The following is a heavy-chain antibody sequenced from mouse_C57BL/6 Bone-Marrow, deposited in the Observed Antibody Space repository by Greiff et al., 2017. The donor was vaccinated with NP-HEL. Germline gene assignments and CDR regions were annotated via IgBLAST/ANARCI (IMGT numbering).Heavy chain of an antibody. CDR3: TNCYFDY. Sequence: VQLQQSGAELVRPGASVKLSCTASGFNIKDDYMHWVKQRPEQGLEWIGWIDPENGDTEYASKFQGKATITADTSSNTAYPQLSSLTSEDTAVYYCTNCYFDYWGQGTTLTVSS. CDR1: GFNIKDDY. V-gene: IGHV14-4*01. J-gene: IGHJ2*01. CDR2: IDPENGDT.